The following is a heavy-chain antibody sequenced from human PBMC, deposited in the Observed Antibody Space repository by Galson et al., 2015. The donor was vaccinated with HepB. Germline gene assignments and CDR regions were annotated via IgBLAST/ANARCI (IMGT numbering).Heavy chain of an antibody. CDR3: ASAVRFGGASVSGGPDY. Sequence: SLRLSCAASGFTFSRFGMHWVRQAPGKGLEWVAVIWYDGSNKYYADSVKGRFTISRDNSKNTLYLQMNSLRAEDTAVYYCASAVRFGGASVSGGPDYWGQGTLVTVTS. V-gene: IGHV3-33*01. CDR1: GFTFSRFG. CDR2: IWYDGSNK. J-gene: IGHJ4*02. D-gene: IGHD3-3*01.